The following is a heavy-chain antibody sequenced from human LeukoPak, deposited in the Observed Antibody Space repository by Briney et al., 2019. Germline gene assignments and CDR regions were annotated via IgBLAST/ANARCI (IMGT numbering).Heavy chain of an antibody. D-gene: IGHD2-21*01. J-gene: IGHJ4*02. Sequence: GGSLRLYCAVSGFTFCGSAILWVRQASGIGLVWVGRIKSKTDRYATACAASVKDRFTNSRDESKNTAYLQMNSLNTEDTALYYCINYWGGGRYCAYWGQGTLVAVSS. CDR1: GFTFCGSA. V-gene: IGHV3-73*01. CDR3: INYWGGGRYCAY. CDR2: IKSKTDRYAT.